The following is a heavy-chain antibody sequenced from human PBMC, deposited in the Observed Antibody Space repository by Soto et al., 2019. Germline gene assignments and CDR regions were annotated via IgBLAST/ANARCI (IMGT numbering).Heavy chain of an antibody. D-gene: IGHD6-19*01. CDR2: INSDGSST. Sequence: GGSLRLSCAASGFTFSRYWMHWVRQAPGKGLVWVSRINSDGSSTSYADSVKGRFTISRDNAKNTLYLQMNSLRAEDTAVYYCARDVSSGWTNYFDYWGQGTLVTVSS. CDR3: ARDVSSGWTNYFDY. J-gene: IGHJ4*02. V-gene: IGHV3-74*01. CDR1: GFTFSRYW.